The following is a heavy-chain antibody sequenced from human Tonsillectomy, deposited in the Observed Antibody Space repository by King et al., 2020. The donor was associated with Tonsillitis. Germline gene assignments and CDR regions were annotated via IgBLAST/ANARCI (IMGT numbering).Heavy chain of an antibody. V-gene: IGHV3-7*04. Sequence: VQLVESGGGLVQPGGSLRLSCGASGFTFSANWMGWVRQAPGKGLEWVANIKQDGSETYNVVSVKGRLAISRDNAKNSQYLQMNSLRVEDTALYYCVRGPHYGDRSDYFDLWGQGTLVIVSS. CDR3: VRGPHYGDRSDYFDL. CDR2: IKQDGSET. D-gene: IGHD4/OR15-4a*01. J-gene: IGHJ4*02. CDR1: GFTFSANW.